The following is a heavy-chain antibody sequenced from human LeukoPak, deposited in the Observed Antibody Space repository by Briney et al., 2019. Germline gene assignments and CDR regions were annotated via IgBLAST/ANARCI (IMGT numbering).Heavy chain of an antibody. CDR1: GFTFGTYW. D-gene: IGHD2-21*01. J-gene: IGHJ4*02. V-gene: IGHV3-7*05. CDR2: IKQDGKEK. Sequence: PGGSLRLSCAAPGFTFGTYWMTWIRQAPGKGLEWVANIKQDGKEKYYADSVKGRFTISRDNAKNSLYLQMNSLRADDTAVYYCARIAFQSADYWGQGTLVTVSS. CDR3: ARIAFQSADY.